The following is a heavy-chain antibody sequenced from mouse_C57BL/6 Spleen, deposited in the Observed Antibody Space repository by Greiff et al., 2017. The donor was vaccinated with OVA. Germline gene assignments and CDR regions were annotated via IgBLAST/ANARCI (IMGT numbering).Heavy chain of an antibody. CDR3: ARGGNGNYVAYFDY. CDR1: GFTFSSYA. V-gene: IGHV5-4*03. Sequence: DVMLVESGGGLVKPGGSLKLSCAASGFTFSSYAMSWVRQTPEKRLEWVATISDGGSYTYYPDNVKGRFTISRDNAKNNLYLQMSHLKSEDTAMYYCARGGNGNYVAYFDYWGQGTTLTVSS. CDR2: ISDGGSYT. J-gene: IGHJ2*01. D-gene: IGHD2-1*01.